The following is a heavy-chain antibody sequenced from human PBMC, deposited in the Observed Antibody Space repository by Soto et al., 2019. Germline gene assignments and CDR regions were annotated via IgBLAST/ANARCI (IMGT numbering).Heavy chain of an antibody. D-gene: IGHD3-10*01. Sequence: SETLSLTCTVSGGSISSYYWSWIRQPPGKGLEWIGYIYYSGSTYYNSSLKSRVTISVDTSKNQFSLKLSSVTAADTAVYYCAREGIHYYGSGSPFDYWGQGTLVTVSS. V-gene: IGHV4-30-4*01. CDR3: AREGIHYYGSGSPFDY. CDR2: IYYSGST. CDR1: GGSISSYY. J-gene: IGHJ4*02.